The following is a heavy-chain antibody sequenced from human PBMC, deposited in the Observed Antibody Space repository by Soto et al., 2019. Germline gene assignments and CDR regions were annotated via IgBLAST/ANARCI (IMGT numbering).Heavy chain of an antibody. CDR1: GYTFASYA. Sequence: GASVKVSCKASGYTFASYAMHWVRQAPGQRLEWMGWINAGNGNTKYSQKFQGRVTITRDTSASTAYMELSSLRSEDTAVYYCAREGDIVVVVAANWFDPWGQGPRSPSPQ. V-gene: IGHV1-3*01. CDR3: AREGDIVVVVAANWFDP. CDR2: INAGNGNT. J-gene: IGHJ5*02. D-gene: IGHD2-15*01.